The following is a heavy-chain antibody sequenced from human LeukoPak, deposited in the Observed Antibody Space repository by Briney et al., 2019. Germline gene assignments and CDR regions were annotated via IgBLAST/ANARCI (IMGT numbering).Heavy chain of an antibody. CDR3: ARGEDFWSGYMAY. CDR2: IRSKANSYAT. Sequence: GGSLRLSCAASGFTFSGSAMHWVRQASGKGLEWVGRIRSKANSYATAYAASVKGRFTISRDDSKNTAYLQMNSLKTEDTAVYYCARGEDFWSGYMAYWGQGTLVTVSS. CDR1: GFTFSGSA. V-gene: IGHV3-73*01. D-gene: IGHD3-3*01. J-gene: IGHJ4*02.